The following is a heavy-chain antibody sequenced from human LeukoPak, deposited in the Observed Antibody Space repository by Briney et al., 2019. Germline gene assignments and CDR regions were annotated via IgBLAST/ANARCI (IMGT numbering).Heavy chain of an antibody. CDR1: GCSISSGYY. D-gene: IGHD1-26*01. CDR2: IYHSGST. Sequence: SETLSLTCTVSGCSISSGYYWGWIRQPPGKGLEWIGSIYHSGSTYYNPSLKSRVTISVDTSKNQFSLKLSFVTAADTAVYYCARAIEVGAMTPFDYWGQGTLVTVSS. CDR3: ARAIEVGAMTPFDY. J-gene: IGHJ4*02. V-gene: IGHV4-38-2*02.